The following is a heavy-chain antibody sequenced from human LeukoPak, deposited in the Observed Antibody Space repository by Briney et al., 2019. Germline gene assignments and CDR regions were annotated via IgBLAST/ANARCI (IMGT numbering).Heavy chain of an antibody. Sequence: ASLKVSCKASGGTFSSYAISWVRQAPGQGLEWMGGIIPIFGTANYAQKFQGRVTITTDESTSTAYMELSSLRSEDTAVYYCAFGTVAMIACWVQGTLVTVCS. CDR2: IIPIFGTA. D-gene: IGHD5-12*01. CDR3: AFGTVAMIAC. J-gene: IGHJ4*02. V-gene: IGHV1-69*05. CDR1: GGTFSSYA.